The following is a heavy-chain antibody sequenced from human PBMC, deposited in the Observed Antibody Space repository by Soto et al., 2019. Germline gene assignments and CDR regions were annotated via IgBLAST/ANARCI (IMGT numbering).Heavy chain of an antibody. CDR2: IIPSFGTA. J-gene: IGHJ4*02. CDR3: ARVDYDYIWGSYSH. D-gene: IGHD3-16*01. CDR1: GGTFSRYA. Sequence: QVQLVQSGAEVKKPGSSVKVSCKASGGTFSRYAISWVRQAPGQGPEWMGGIIPSFGTANYAQKVQGRGTVTADEPTSTAYMEFRNLAHEETAVYYCARVDYDYIWGSYSHWGQGTLVTVSS. V-gene: IGHV1-69*01.